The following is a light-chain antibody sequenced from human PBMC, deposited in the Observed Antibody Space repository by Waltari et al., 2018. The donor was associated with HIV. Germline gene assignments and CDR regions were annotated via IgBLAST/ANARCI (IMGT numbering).Light chain of an antibody. J-gene: IGKJ4*01. Sequence: DIHMTESPPSLSASVEDRVTITCRASQSISKDVNWYHQEPGKATIHRIYGASRLQTGFRPRFRRRGSGTDDTLTISSDHPEDFATDDCDPRYSTPPTFAGWTKVDIK. CDR3: DPRYSTPPT. CDR1: QSISKD. CDR2: GAS. V-gene: IGKV1-39*01.